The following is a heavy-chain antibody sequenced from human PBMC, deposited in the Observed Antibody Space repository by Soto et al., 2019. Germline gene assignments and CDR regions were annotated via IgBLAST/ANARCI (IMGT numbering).Heavy chain of an antibody. Sequence: ASVKVSCKASGYTFTSYGISWVLQAPGQGLEWMGWISAYNGNTNYAQKLQGRVTMTTDTSTSTAYMELRSLRSDDTAVYYCARDLTPGLAAGFDPWGQGTLVTVSS. CDR2: ISAYNGNT. CDR3: ARDLTPGLAAGFDP. J-gene: IGHJ5*02. CDR1: GYTFTSYG. D-gene: IGHD6-13*01. V-gene: IGHV1-18*01.